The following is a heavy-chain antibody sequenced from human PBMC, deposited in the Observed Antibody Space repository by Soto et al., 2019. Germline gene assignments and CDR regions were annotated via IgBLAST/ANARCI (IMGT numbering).Heavy chain of an antibody. Sequence: QVQLQESGPGLVKPSETLSLTCTVSGGSISSYYWSWIRQPPGKGLEWIGYIHYSGSINYNPSLKSRVTISVDTSKNQFSLKLSSVTAADTAVYYCARHASGQWFGELSLDYWGQGTLVTVSS. CDR3: ARHASGQWFGELSLDY. J-gene: IGHJ4*02. CDR2: IHYSGSI. CDR1: GGSISSYY. D-gene: IGHD3-10*01. V-gene: IGHV4-59*08.